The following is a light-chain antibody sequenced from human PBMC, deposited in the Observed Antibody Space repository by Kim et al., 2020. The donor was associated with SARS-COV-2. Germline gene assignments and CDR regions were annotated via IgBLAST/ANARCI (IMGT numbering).Light chain of an antibody. V-gene: IGKV2-30*01. CDR1: QSLVYSDGNTY. CDR2: KVS. J-gene: IGKJ5*01. Sequence: DVVMTQSPLSLPVTLGQPASISCRSSQSLVYSDGNTYLNWFQQRPGQSPRRLIYKVSNRDSGVPDRFSGSGSGTDFTLKISRVEAEDVGVYYCMQGIHPITFCQATRLDIK. CDR3: MQGIHPIT.